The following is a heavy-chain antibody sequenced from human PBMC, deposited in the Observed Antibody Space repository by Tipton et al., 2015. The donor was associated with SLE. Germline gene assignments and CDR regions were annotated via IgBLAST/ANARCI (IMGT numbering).Heavy chain of an antibody. CDR3: AREAPLVGASPTWFDP. CDR1: GGSISSGGYY. Sequence: TLSLTCTVSGGSISSGGYYWSWIRQHPGKGLEWIGYIYYSGSTNFNPSLKSRVTMSVDTSNNQVFLTLSSVTAADTAVYYCAREAPLVGASPTWFDPWGQGTLVTVSS. D-gene: IGHD1-26*01. V-gene: IGHV4-31*03. J-gene: IGHJ5*02. CDR2: IYYSGST.